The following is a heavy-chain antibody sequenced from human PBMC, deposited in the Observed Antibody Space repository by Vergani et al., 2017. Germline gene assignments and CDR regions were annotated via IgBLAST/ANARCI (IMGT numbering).Heavy chain of an antibody. CDR2: IYTSGST. CDR3: ARETASGWYMWFDP. Sequence: QVQLQESGPGLVKPSETLSLTCTVSGGSISSYYWSWIRQPAGKGLEWIGRIYTSGSTNHNPSLKSRVTMSVDTSKNQFSLKLSSVTAADTAVYYCARETASGWYMWFDPWGQGTLVTVSS. D-gene: IGHD6-19*01. J-gene: IGHJ5*02. V-gene: IGHV4-4*07. CDR1: GGSISSYY.